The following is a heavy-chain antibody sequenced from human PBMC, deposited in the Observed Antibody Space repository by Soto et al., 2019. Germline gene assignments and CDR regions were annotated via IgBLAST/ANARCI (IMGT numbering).Heavy chain of an antibody. J-gene: IGHJ3*02. Sequence: NPSETLCLTWTVSGGYISNHYWSWIRQPPGKELEWIGYIYNSVSTNYNPSLKSRVTISVDTSKNQFSLRLSSVTSADTAVYYCARAIAATGSGRASDSWGQRTMI. CDR3: ARAIAATGSGRASDS. CDR1: GGYISNHY. V-gene: IGHV4-59*11. D-gene: IGHD1-1*01. CDR2: IYNSVST.